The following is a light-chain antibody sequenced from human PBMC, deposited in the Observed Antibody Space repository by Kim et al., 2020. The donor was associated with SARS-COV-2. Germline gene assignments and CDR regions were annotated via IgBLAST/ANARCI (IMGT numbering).Light chain of an antibody. CDR1: QSISGW. CDR3: QQYKSYST. CDR2: DAS. J-gene: IGKJ1*01. Sequence: SASVGDRVTITGRASQSISGWLAWYQQKPGKAPKLLIYDASSLERGVPSRFSGSGSGTQFTLTFSSLQPDDFGVYYCQQYKSYSTFGQGTKVDIK. V-gene: IGKV1-5*01.